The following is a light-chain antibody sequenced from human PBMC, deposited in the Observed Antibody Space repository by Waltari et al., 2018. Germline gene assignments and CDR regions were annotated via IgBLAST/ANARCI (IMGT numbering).Light chain of an antibody. J-gene: IGLJ2*01. CDR3: SSYAGGSTVI. Sequence: QSALTQPPPVPGPPGQSFTTSCTGTNSNVGSYTLVSWYQQHPGKAPNLTLYEVTKRPSRVPNRFSGSKSGNTASLTISGLQAEDEADYYCSSYAGGSTVIFGGGTKVTVL. CDR2: EVT. CDR1: NSNVGSYTL. V-gene: IGLV2-23*02.